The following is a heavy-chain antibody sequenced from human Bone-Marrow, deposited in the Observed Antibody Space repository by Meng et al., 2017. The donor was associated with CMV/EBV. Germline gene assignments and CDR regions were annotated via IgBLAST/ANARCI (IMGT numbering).Heavy chain of an antibody. V-gene: IGHV4-31*02. CDR3: VRELMAPAAIDF. J-gene: IGHJ4*02. CDR1: EASMRGTDHY. CDR2: IHYTGST. D-gene: IGHD6-13*01. Sequence: VSEASMRGTDHYWAWIRHHPERGLEWIGYIHYTGSTLYNPSLRSRLTISIDTSKSQFTLNVTSVTAADTAVYYCVRELMAPAAIDFWGQGTLVTVSS.